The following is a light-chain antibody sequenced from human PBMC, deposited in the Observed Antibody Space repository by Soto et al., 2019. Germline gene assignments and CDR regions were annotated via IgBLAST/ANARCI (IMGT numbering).Light chain of an antibody. J-gene: IGKJ1*01. V-gene: IGKV1-39*01. CDR2: AAS. CDR1: QSIGIY. Sequence: IEVTQSPSSLSASVPYRVTFTSGAGQSIGIYLNCYQQKPGKAPKLLIYAASTLQSGVPSRFSGSGSGTDFTLTISSVQPEDFATYYCQQIYSIPVTFGQGTKVDIK. CDR3: QQIYSIPVT.